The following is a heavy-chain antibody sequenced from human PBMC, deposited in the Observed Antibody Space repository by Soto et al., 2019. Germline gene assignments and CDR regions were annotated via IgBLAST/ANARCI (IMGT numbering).Heavy chain of an antibody. CDR3: ARDPPPPDY. CDR2: INAYNGNT. V-gene: IGHV1-18*01. Sequence: VQLVQSGAEVKKPGASVKVSCKASGFTFASYAISWMRQATGQGLEWMGWINAYNGNTHYAQKLQGRVTLTTDTSTSTAYMELRSLRSDDTAVYYCARDPPPPDYWGQGTLVTVSS. CDR1: GFTFASYA. J-gene: IGHJ4*02.